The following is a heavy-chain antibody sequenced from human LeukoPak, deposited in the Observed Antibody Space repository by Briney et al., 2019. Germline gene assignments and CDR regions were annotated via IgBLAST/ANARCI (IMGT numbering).Heavy chain of an antibody. CDR1: GFTFSDYA. V-gene: IGHV3-23*01. CDR2: MNAIGRSF. Sequence: GRSLRLSCTASGFTFSDYAMTWARHSPGEWVEWIPGMNAIGRSFFYADSLKGRLTISRVNPQNTLYLEITNLRGDDTAVLYCAKDRSSSWYPSYMDVWGKGTTVTLAS. D-gene: IGHD6-13*01. J-gene: IGHJ6*03. CDR3: AKDRSSSWYPSYMDV.